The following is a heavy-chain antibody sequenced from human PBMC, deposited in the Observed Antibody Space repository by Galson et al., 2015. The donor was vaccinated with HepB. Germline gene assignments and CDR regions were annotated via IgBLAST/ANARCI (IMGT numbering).Heavy chain of an antibody. CDR1: GYTFTSYA. Sequence: SVKVSCKASGYTFTSYAIHWVRQAPGKGLEWVGWMNPNSGNTGYAQKFQGRVTMTRNNSISTAYMELSSLRSGDTAVYYCARGYDFWSGYYSPLSAYYYYVIMDVWGKGTTVTVSS. J-gene: IGHJ6*03. V-gene: IGHV1-8*01. CDR2: MNPNSGNT. D-gene: IGHD3-3*01. CDR3: ARGYDFWSGYYSPLSAYYYYVIMDV.